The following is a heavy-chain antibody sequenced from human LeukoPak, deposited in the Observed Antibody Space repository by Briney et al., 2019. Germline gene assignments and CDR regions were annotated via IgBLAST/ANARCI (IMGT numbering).Heavy chain of an antibody. V-gene: IGHV5-51*01. J-gene: IGHJ4*02. CDR3: ARHIQGYSVDY. CDR2: IYPRDSDT. Sequence: GESLKISCKASGYTFDIYWIGWARQMPGKGLEWMGIIYPRDSDTRYSPSFQGQVTISADKSISTAYLQWNSLKASDTAMYYCARHIQGYSVDYWGQGTLVTVSS. D-gene: IGHD5-18*01. CDR1: GYTFDIYW.